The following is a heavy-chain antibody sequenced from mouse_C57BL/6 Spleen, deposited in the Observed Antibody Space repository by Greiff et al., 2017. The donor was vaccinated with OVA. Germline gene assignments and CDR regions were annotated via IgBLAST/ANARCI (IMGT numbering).Heavy chain of an antibody. CDR3: ARGNGNYEFAY. Sequence: EVQLQQSGAELVRPGSSVKMSCKTSGYTFTSYGINWGKQRPGQGLEWIGYIDIGNGYTEYNEKFKGKATLTSDTSSRTAYMQLSSLTSEDSAIYFCARGNGNYEFAYWGQGTLVTVSA. CDR2: IDIGNGYT. D-gene: IGHD2-1*01. J-gene: IGHJ3*01. V-gene: IGHV1-58*01. CDR1: GYTFTSYG.